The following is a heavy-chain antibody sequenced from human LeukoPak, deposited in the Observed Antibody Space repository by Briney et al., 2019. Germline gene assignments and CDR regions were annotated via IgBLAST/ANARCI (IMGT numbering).Heavy chain of an antibody. J-gene: IGHJ6*02. CDR1: GYTFTSYY. V-gene: IGHV1-46*01. CDR2: INPSGGST. CDR3: ARSPLSDYGMDV. Sequence: ASVKVSCKASGYTFTSYYMHWVRQAPGQGLEWMGIINPSGGSTSHAQKFQGRVTMTRDTSTSTVYMELSSLRSEDTAVYYCARSPLSDYGMDVWGQGTTVTVSS.